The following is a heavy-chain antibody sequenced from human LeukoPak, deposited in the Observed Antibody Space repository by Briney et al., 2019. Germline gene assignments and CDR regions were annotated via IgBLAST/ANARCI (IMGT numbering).Heavy chain of an antibody. V-gene: IGHV3-23*01. CDR2: ISGGSDST. Sequence: GGSLRLSCAASGFTFRSYTMNWVRQAPGKGLEWVPAISGGSDSTYFADFVKGRFTISRDNSKNTLYLQMNSLRAEDTAVYYCAKDLQGGVYYYGLDVWGQGTTVTVSS. J-gene: IGHJ6*02. CDR3: AKDLQGGVYYYGLDV. D-gene: IGHD3-10*01. CDR1: GFTFRSYT.